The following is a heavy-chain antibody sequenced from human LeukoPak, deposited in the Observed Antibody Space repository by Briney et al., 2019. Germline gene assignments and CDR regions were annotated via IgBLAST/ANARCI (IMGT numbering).Heavy chain of an antibody. CDR1: GFTFSSYG. CDR2: IWYDGSNK. CDR3: AREQYSSSSGYFDY. Sequence: PGGSLRLSCAASGFTFSSYGMHWVRQAPGKGLEWVAVIWYDGSNKYYADSVKGRFTIPRDNSKNTLYLQMNSLRAEDTAVYYCAREQYSSSSGYFDYWGQGTLVTVSS. J-gene: IGHJ4*02. D-gene: IGHD6-6*01. V-gene: IGHV3-33*01.